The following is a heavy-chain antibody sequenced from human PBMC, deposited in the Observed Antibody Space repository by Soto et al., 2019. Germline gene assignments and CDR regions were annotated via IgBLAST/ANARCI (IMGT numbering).Heavy chain of an antibody. V-gene: IGHV3-33*01. J-gene: IGHJ4*02. CDR2: IWYDGSNK. CDR3: ARDCVVPADIGFDY. CDR1: GFTFSSYG. D-gene: IGHD2-2*02. Sequence: GGSLSLSCAPSGFTFSSYGMHWVRQAPGNGLEWVAVIWYDGSNKYYADSVKGRFTISRDNSKNTPYLQMNSLRAEDTAVYYCARDCVVPADIGFDYWGQGTLVTVSS.